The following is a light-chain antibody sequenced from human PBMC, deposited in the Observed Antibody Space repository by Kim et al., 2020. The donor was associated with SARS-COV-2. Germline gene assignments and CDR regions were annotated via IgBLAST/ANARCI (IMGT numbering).Light chain of an antibody. CDR1: SSNIGSNS. CDR2: RNN. CDR3: AAWDDSLSGKV. Sequence: QSVLTQPPSASGTPGQRVTISCSGSSSNIGSNSVYWYQQLPGTAPKLLFYRNNQRPSGVPDRFSGSKSGTSASLAISGLRSEDEADYYCAAWDDSLSGKVFGGGTQLTVL. V-gene: IGLV1-47*01. J-gene: IGLJ3*02.